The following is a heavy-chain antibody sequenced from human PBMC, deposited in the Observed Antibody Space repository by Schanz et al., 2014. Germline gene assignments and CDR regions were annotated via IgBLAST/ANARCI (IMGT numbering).Heavy chain of an antibody. V-gene: IGHV3-33*01. CDR2: IWNNGVTK. CDR3: ARDGDRFYHNYYMDV. Sequence: QAPLMESGGGVVQPGTSLILSCSVSGFSLNTYGIHWFRQPAGKGLEWVAVIWNNGVTKYYADSVRGRFTISRDNSKNTLYLHMNTLGAEDTAVYYCARDGDRFYHNYYMDVWGKGTTVTVSS. J-gene: IGHJ6*03. D-gene: IGHD4-17*01. CDR1: GFSLNTYG.